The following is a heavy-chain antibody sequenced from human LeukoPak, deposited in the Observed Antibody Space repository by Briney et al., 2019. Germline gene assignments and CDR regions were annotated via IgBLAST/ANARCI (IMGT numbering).Heavy chain of an antibody. V-gene: IGHV1-2*02. Sequence: ASVKVSCKASGYTFTGYYMHWVRQAPGQGLEWMGWINPNSGGTNYAQKFQGRVTMTRDTSTSTVYMELSSLRSDDTAVYYCARGTFSRKPFDYWGQGTLATVSS. J-gene: IGHJ4*02. CDR1: GYTFTGYY. D-gene: IGHD2/OR15-2a*01. CDR3: ARGTFSRKPFDY. CDR2: INPNSGGT.